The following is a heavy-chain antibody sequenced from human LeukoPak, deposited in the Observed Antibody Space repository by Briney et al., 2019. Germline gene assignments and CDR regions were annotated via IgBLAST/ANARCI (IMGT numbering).Heavy chain of an antibody. CDR3: ARERLGDALDY. D-gene: IGHD3-10*01. Sequence: GGSLRLSCAASGFTFSSYDMNWFRQAPGKGLEWVAVISYDGSNRYHADSVKGRFTISRDNSKNTLYLQMNSLRAEDTAVYYCARERLGDALDYWGQGTLVTVSS. V-gene: IGHV3-30-3*01. CDR2: ISYDGSNR. CDR1: GFTFSSYD. J-gene: IGHJ4*02.